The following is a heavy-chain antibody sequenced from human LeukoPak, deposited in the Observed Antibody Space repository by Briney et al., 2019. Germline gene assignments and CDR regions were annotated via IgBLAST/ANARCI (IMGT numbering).Heavy chain of an antibody. J-gene: IGHJ4*02. CDR3: VGSSGWSAY. Sequence: GGSLRLSCAASGFSFNNYWMHWVRQAPGKGLEWVSRIDNDGSSTRYADSVTGRFTISRDIAKNTLHLQMNSLRADDTAVYYCVGSSGWSAYWGQGTLVTVSS. CDR2: IDNDGSST. CDR1: GFSFNNYW. D-gene: IGHD6-19*01. V-gene: IGHV3-74*01.